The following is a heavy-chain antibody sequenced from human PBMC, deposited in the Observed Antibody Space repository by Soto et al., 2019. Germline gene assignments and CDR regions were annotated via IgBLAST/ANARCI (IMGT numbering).Heavy chain of an antibody. D-gene: IGHD6-19*01. Sequence: WGSLRLSCAASGFTFTSYGMHWVRQAPGNGLEWVAVISYDGSNKYYADSVKVRFNISRENSTNTLYLQMNSLGAEATAVYYCAKDGGWLAPARHGMDVWGQGTTVNVSS. CDR1: GFTFTSYG. J-gene: IGHJ6*02. V-gene: IGHV3-30*18. CDR2: ISYDGSNK. CDR3: AKDGGWLAPARHGMDV.